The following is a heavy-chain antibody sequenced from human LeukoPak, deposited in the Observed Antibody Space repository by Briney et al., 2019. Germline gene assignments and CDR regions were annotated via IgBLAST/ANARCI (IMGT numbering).Heavy chain of an antibody. J-gene: IGHJ4*02. Sequence: PSETLSLTCAVYGGSFSGYYWSWIRQPPGKGLEWIGEINHSGSTNYNPPLKSRVTISVDTSKNQFSLKLSSVTAADTAVYYCAGQYCSSTSCYVDYWGQGTLVTVSS. V-gene: IGHV4-34*01. CDR3: AGQYCSSTSCYVDY. CDR1: GGSFSGYY. CDR2: INHSGST. D-gene: IGHD2-2*01.